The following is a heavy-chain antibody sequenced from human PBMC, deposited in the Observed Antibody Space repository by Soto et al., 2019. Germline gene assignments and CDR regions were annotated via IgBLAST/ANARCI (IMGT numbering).Heavy chain of an antibody. J-gene: IGHJ4*02. V-gene: IGHV4-34*01. CDR2: INHSGST. CDR1: GGSFSGYY. D-gene: IGHD3-22*01. Sequence: SETLSLTCAVYGGSFSGYYWSWIRQPPGKGLEWIGEINHSGSTNYNPSLKSRVTISVDTSKNQFSLKLSSVTAADTAVYYCAVQDYYDSSGPIDYWGQGTLVTVS. CDR3: AVQDYYDSSGPIDY.